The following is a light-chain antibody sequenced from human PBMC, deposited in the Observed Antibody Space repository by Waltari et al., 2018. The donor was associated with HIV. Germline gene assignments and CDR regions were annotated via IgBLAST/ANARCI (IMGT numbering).Light chain of an antibody. CDR2: DDS. CDR1: NIGSKS. V-gene: IGLV3-21*04. CDR3: QVWDSGIVV. Sequence: SYVLTQPPSVSMAPGKTARITCGGYNIGSKSVHWYQQTQGQAPVLVIYDDSDRPSGIPERFAGSNSGNTATLTISRVEAGDEADYYCQVWDSGIVVFGGGTKVTVL. J-gene: IGLJ2*01.